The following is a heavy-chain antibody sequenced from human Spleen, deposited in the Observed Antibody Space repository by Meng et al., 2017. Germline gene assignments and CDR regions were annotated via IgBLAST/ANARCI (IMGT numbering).Heavy chain of an antibody. CDR1: GGSTGSNNW. V-gene: IGHV4-4*02. D-gene: IGHD6-6*01. CDR2: IYPSGST. CDR3: AKVHSNSPYFDY. J-gene: IGHJ4*02. Sequence: EGWPGPVNPSGTLSRTCAFSGGSTGSNNWWSWVRLPPGKGLEWIGEIYPSGSTNYNPSLKSRVTISVDKSKNQFSLKLSSVTAADTAVYYCAKVHSNSPYFDYWGQGTLVTVSS.